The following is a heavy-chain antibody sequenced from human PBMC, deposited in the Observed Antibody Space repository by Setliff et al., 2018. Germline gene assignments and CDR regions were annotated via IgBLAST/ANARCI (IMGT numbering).Heavy chain of an antibody. J-gene: IGHJ4*02. Sequence: SETLSLTCTVSGGSISSHYWSWIRQPPGKGLEWIGSIYYSGSTNYNPSLKSRVTISVDTSKNQFSLKLSSVTAADTAVYYCARGGDYCGGECYIPPPDSYWGQGTLVTVSS. V-gene: IGHV4-59*11. CDR1: GGSISSHY. CDR2: IYYSGST. D-gene: IGHD2-21*01. CDR3: ARGGDYCGGECYIPPPDSY.